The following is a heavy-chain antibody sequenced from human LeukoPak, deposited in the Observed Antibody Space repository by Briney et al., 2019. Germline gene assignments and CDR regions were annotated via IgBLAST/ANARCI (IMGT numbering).Heavy chain of an antibody. CDR3: AEQLGLGYYYGMDV. J-gene: IGHJ6*02. D-gene: IGHD6-13*01. Sequence: ASVKVSCKASGYTFTSYAMNWVRQAPGQGLEWMGGIIPIFGTANYAQKFQGRVTITADESTSTAYMELSSLRSEDTAVYYCAEQLGLGYYYGMDVWGQGTTVTVSS. CDR1: GYTFTSYA. V-gene: IGHV1-69*13. CDR2: IIPIFGTA.